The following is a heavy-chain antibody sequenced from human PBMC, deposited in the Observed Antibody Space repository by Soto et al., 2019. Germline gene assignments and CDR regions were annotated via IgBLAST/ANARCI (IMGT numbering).Heavy chain of an antibody. CDR2: IWYDGSNK. CDR3: ARVRGAPGFSDY. CDR1: GFTFSSYG. J-gene: IGHJ4*02. D-gene: IGHD3-10*01. Sequence: GGSLRLSCAASGFTFSSYGMHWVRQAPGKGLEWVAVIWYDGSNKYYADSVKGRFTISRDNAKNSLYLQMNSLRAEDTAVYDCARVRGAPGFSDYWGQGTLVTVSS. V-gene: IGHV3-33*01.